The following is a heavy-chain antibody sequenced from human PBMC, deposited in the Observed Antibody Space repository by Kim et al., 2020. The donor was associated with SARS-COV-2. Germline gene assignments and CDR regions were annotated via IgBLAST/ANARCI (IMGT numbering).Heavy chain of an antibody. CDR1: GFTVSSNY. Sequence: GGSLRLSCAASGFTVSSNYMSWVRQAPGKGLEWVSVIYSGGSTYYADSVKGRFTISRDNSKNTLYLQINSLRAEDTAVYYCARETNWNDGGDYWGQGTLVTVSS. CDR2: IYSGGST. D-gene: IGHD1-20*01. CDR3: ARETNWNDGGDY. V-gene: IGHV3-53*01. J-gene: IGHJ4*02.